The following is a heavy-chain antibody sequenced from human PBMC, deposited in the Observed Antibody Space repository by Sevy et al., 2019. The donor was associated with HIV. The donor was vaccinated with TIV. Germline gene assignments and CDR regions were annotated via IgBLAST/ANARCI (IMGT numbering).Heavy chain of an antibody. V-gene: IGHV3-33*01. D-gene: IGHD3-16*02. Sequence: GGSLRLSCAASGFTFINYGMNWVRQAPGRGLEWVAFVSSDESNKYYVESVKGRFTISRDNSKNTLYLQMNSLRPEDRAVYYCARDAQRLPLGELSRIPSARGGMDVWGQRTAVTVSS. CDR2: VSSDESNK. J-gene: IGHJ6*02. CDR3: ARDAQRLPLGELSRIPSARGGMDV. CDR1: GFTFINYG.